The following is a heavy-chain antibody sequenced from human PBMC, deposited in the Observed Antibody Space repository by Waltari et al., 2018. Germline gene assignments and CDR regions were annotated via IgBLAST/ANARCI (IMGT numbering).Heavy chain of an antibody. J-gene: IGHJ3*01. CDR2: ILYSGTT. CDR3: ARGTSSAKESALRF. V-gene: IGHV4-59*01. D-gene: IGHD2-2*01. CDR1: GGSMNPYY. Sequence: QLQLQESGPGLVKPSETLSLTCNVSGGSMNPYYWTWMRQTPGKGLEWIGCILYSGTTKYNPSLNRRVTISVDTSKNQFSLQVTSVTAADTAVYYCARGTSSAKESALRFWGQGTLVTVSS.